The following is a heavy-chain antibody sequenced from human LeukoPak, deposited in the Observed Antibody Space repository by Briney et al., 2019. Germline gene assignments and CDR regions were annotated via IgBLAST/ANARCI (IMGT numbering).Heavy chain of an antibody. CDR2: ISSSSSTI. V-gene: IGHV3-48*01. J-gene: IGHJ4*02. CDR3: AKGVTMIVVVYYFDY. Sequence: GGSLRLSCAASGFTFSSYSMNWVRQAPGKGLEWVSYISSSSSTIYYADSVKGRFTISRDNSKNTLYLQMNSLRAEDTAVYYCAKGVTMIVVVYYFDYWGQGTLVTVSS. CDR1: GFTFSSYS. D-gene: IGHD3-22*01.